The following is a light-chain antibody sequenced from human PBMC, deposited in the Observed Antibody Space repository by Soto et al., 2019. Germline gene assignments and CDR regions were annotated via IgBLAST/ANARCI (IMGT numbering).Light chain of an antibody. Sequence: DIVLTQSPGTLSLSPGESATLSCRASQRGSSSYLAWYQQKPGQAPRLLIYGASSRATGIPDRFSGSGSGTDFTHTISRLEPEDFAVYSRQQYGSAPWTFGQGTKVDIK. CDR3: QQYGSAPWT. CDR1: QRGSSSY. J-gene: IGKJ1*01. CDR2: GAS. V-gene: IGKV3-20*01.